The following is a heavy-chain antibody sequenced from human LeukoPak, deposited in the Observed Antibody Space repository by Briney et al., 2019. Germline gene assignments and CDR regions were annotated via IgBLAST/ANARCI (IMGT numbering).Heavy chain of an antibody. CDR2: FDPEDGET. Sequence: GASVKVSCKVSGYTLTELSMHWVRQAPGKGLEWMGGFDPEDGETIYAQKFQGRVTMTEDTSTDTAYMELRSLRSDDTAVYYCARDGEWEPYNWFDPWGQGTLVTVSS. J-gene: IGHJ5*02. V-gene: IGHV1-24*01. CDR1: GYTLTELS. CDR3: ARDGEWEPYNWFDP. D-gene: IGHD1-26*01.